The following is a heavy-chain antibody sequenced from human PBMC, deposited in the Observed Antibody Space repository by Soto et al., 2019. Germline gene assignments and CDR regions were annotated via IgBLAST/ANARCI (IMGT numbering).Heavy chain of an antibody. Sequence: QVQLVQSGAEVKKPGSSVKVSCKASGGTFSSYAISWVRQAPGQGLEWMGGIIPIFGTANYAQKFQGRVTITPDKSTSTPYMQLSSLSTEDRAVYYCATGRERGANSPRGGGYYYGMDVWGQGTTVTVSS. V-gene: IGHV1-69*06. CDR2: IIPIFGTA. CDR3: ATGRERGANSPRGGGYYYGMDV. CDR1: GGTFSSYA. J-gene: IGHJ6*02. D-gene: IGHD2-15*01.